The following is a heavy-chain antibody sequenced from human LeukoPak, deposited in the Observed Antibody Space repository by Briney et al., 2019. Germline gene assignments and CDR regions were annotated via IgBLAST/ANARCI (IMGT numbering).Heavy chain of an antibody. V-gene: IGHV4-31*03. J-gene: IGHJ6*02. CDR3: ARGWWLLNYYGVDV. CDR2: IYYSGST. Sequence: SETLSLTCTVSGGSISSGGYYWSWIRQHPGKGLEWIGYIYYSGSTYYNPSLKSRVTISVDTSKNQFSLKLSSVTAADTAVYYCARGWWLLNYYGVDVWGQGTTVTVSS. D-gene: IGHD2-21*01. CDR1: GGSISSGGYY.